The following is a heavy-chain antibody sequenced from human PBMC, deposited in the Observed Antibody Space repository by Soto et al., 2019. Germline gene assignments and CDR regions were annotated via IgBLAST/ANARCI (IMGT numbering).Heavy chain of an antibody. D-gene: IGHD6-19*01. CDR1: GGTFSSYT. CDR2: IIPILGIA. Sequence: SVKVSCKASGGTFSSYTISWVRQAPGQGLEWMGRIIPILGIANYAQKFQGRVTITADKSTSTAYMEVSSLRSEDTAVYYCARDKGHSSGWYSYYFDYWGQGTLVTVSS. V-gene: IGHV1-69*04. J-gene: IGHJ4*02. CDR3: ARDKGHSSGWYSYYFDY.